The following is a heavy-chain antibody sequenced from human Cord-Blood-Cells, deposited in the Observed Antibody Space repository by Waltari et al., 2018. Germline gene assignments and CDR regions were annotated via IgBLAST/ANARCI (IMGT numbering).Heavy chain of an antibody. J-gene: IGHJ2*01. Sequence: QVQLVQSGAEVKKPGAAVKVSCKASGYTFTSYDINWVRQATGQGLEWMGWMNPSRGNTGYEQKFQGRVTSTRNTSISTAYMELTSLRSEDTAVDYCARMEGNYWYFDLWGRGTLVTVPP. V-gene: IGHV1-8*03. CDR1: GYTFTSYD. CDR3: ARMEGNYWYFDL. D-gene: IGHD1-1*01. CDR2: MNPSRGNT.